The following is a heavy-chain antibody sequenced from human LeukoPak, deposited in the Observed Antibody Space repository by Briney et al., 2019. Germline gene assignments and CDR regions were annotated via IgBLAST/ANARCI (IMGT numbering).Heavy chain of an antibody. CDR3: ARCIAAAGTIDYYYMDV. Sequence: SETLSLTCTVSGGSISSYYWSWIRQPPGKGLEWIGYIYYSGSTNYNPPLKSRVTISVDTSKNQFSLKLSSVTAADTAVYYCARCIAAAGTIDYYYMDVWGKGTTVTVSS. CDR2: IYYSGST. D-gene: IGHD6-13*01. CDR1: GGSISSYY. J-gene: IGHJ6*03. V-gene: IGHV4-59*01.